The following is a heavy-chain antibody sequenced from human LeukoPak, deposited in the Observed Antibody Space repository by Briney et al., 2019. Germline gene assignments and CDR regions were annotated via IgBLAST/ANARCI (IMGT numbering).Heavy chain of an antibody. Sequence: PGGSLRLSCAASGFTVSSNYMNWFRQAPGKGLEWVSVIYTSDTTYYADSVKGRFSISRDNSKNTLYLHMNNLRAEDTAVYYCAIRSGYSYGKDYYYYMDVWGKGTTVTVSS. J-gene: IGHJ6*03. CDR3: AIRSGYSYGKDYYYYMDV. V-gene: IGHV3-66*01. CDR2: IYTSDTT. D-gene: IGHD5-18*01. CDR1: GFTVSSNY.